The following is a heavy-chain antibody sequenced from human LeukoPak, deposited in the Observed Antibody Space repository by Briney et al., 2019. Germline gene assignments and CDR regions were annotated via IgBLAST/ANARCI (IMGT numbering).Heavy chain of an antibody. CDR1: GFTFSSYA. D-gene: IGHD6-19*01. CDR3: ATDLVAGMWFDP. V-gene: IGHV3-23*01. CDR2: ISGSGGST. Sequence: GGSLRLSCAASGFTFSSYAMSWVRQAPGKGLEWVSAISGSGGSTYYADSVKGRFTISRDNSKNTLYLQMNSLRAEDTAVYYCATDLVAGMWFDPWGQGTLVTVSS. J-gene: IGHJ5*02.